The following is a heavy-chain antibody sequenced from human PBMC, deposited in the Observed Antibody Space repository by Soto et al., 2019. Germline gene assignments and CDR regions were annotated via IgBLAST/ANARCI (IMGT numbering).Heavy chain of an antibody. CDR3: AKAVNTGEYYFDF. D-gene: IGHD1-26*01. CDR2: ISNSGGVT. J-gene: IGHJ4*02. CDR1: GITFSQFG. Sequence: EVQLLESGGGLAQPGGSLRLSCAASGITFSQFGMNWVRQAPGKGLEWVSSISNSGGVTYYSTSVRGRFIVSRDNSKDTAFLQMSGLRVDDTAIYYCAKAVNTGEYYFDFWGRGTLVTVSS. V-gene: IGHV3-23*01.